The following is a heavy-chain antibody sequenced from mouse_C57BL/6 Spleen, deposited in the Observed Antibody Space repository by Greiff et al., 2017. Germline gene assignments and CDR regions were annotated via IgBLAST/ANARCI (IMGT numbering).Heavy chain of an antibody. CDR2: IYPGDGDT. CDR3: ARYDYDDYFDY. CDR1: GYAFSSSW. J-gene: IGHJ2*01. Sequence: SGPELVKPGASVKISCKASGYAFSSSWMNWVKQRPGKGLEWIGRIYPGDGDTNYNGKFKGKATLTADKSSSTAYMQLSSLTSEDSAVYFCARYDYDDYFDYWGQGTTLTVSS. V-gene: IGHV1-82*01. D-gene: IGHD2-4*01.